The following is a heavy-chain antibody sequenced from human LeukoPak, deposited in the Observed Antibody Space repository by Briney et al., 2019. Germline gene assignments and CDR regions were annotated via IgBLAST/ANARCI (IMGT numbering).Heavy chain of an antibody. CDR1: GYTVTSYY. D-gene: IGHD3-10*01. CDR3: ASSRGSGSYGFGMDV. V-gene: IGHV1-46*01. Sequence: ASVKVSCKASGYTVTSYYMHWERQAPGQGLEWMGIINPSGGSTSYAQKFQGRVTMTRDTSTSTVYMELSSLRSEDTAVYYCASSRGSGSYGFGMDVWGKGTTVTVSS. J-gene: IGHJ6*04. CDR2: INPSGGST.